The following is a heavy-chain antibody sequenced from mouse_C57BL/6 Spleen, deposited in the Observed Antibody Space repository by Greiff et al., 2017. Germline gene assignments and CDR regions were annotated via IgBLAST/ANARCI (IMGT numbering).Heavy chain of an antibody. CDR3: ARGFITTVEGY. V-gene: IGHV1-61*01. D-gene: IGHD1-1*01. CDR1: GYTFTSYW. Sequence: QVQLQQPGAELVRPGSSVKLSCKASGYTFTSYWMDWVKQRPGQGLEWIGNIYPSDSETHYNQKFKDKATLTVDKSSSTAYMQLSSLTSEDSAVYYCARGFITTVEGYWGQGTTLTVSS. CDR2: IYPSDSET. J-gene: IGHJ2*01.